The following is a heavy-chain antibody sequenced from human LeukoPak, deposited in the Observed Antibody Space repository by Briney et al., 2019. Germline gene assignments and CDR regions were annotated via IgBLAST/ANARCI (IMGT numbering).Heavy chain of an antibody. D-gene: IGHD5-24*01. Sequence: GGSLRLSCAASGLTFSSHAMTRVRQAPGKGLEWASGISGSGGETFYADSVRGRFTISRDNSRNTLNLQMNSLRAEDTAVYYCAKNYNSHDAFDIWGQGTMVAVSS. J-gene: IGHJ3*02. CDR2: ISGSGGET. CDR3: AKNYNSHDAFDI. CDR1: GLTFSSHA. V-gene: IGHV3-23*01.